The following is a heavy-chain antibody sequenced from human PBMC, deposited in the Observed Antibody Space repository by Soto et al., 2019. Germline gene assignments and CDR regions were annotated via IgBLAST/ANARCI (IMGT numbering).Heavy chain of an antibody. CDR2: IYSGGST. CDR1: GFTVSSNY. J-gene: IGHJ3*02. V-gene: IGHV3-53*01. D-gene: IGHD1-26*01. Sequence: EVQLVESGGGLIQPGGSLRLSCAASGFTVSSNYMSWVRQAPGKGLEWVSVIYSGGSTYYADSVKGRFTISRDNAKNTLYLQMNSLRGEETAVYYCARQVGATPFDIWGQGTMVTVSS. CDR3: ARQVGATPFDI.